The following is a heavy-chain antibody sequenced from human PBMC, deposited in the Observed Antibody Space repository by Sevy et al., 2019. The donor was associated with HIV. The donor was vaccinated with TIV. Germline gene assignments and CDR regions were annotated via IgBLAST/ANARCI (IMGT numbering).Heavy chain of an antibody. V-gene: IGHV3-7*01. CDR1: GFTFSNYW. J-gene: IGHJ4*02. CDR3: GGDGLASATDFDY. CDR2: IKEDGSDK. Sequence: GGSLRLSCEVSGFTFSNYWMTWVRQAPGKGLEWVANIKEDGSDKYYGDSVKGRFSLPRDNAKNSLYLQMDSLRAEDTAVYYCGGDGLASATDFDYWGQGTLVTVSS. D-gene: IGHD2-15*01.